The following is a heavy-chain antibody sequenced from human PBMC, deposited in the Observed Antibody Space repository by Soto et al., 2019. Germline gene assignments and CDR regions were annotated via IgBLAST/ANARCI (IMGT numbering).Heavy chain of an antibody. V-gene: IGHV3-23*01. CDR2: ISGSGATS. Sequence: EVQLLESGGGLVHPGGSLRLSCAASGFTFSSYAMGWVRQAPGKGLEWVSGISGSGATSYYADSVKGRFTISRDNSKNALYLQMNSLRAEDTAVYFCARGGPHFDYWGQGTLVTVSS. D-gene: IGHD2-15*01. CDR3: ARGGPHFDY. J-gene: IGHJ4*02. CDR1: GFTFSSYA.